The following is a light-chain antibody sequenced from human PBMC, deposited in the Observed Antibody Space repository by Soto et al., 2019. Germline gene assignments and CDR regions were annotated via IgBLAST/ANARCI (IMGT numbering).Light chain of an antibody. CDR3: QHRNAWSPGAT. J-gene: IGKJ4*01. V-gene: IGKV3-11*01. Sequence: IVLTQSPATLSLSPGERATLSCRASQSIGDRLAWYQQKPGQAPRLLIYDASYRATGIPARFSGSGSGTDITFIFSSPEPEVFAVYFWQHRNAWSPGATFGGGTKVEI. CDR1: QSIGDR. CDR2: DAS.